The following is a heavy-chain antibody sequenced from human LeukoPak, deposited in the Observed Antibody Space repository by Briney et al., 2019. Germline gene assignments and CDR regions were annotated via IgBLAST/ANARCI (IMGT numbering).Heavy chain of an antibody. V-gene: IGHV2-5*08. CDR1: GGSISSYYW. CDR3: AYNPQLNY. CDR2: IYWDDDR. J-gene: IGHJ4*02. Sequence: TLSLTCTVSGGSISSYYWSWIRQPPGKALEWLALIYWDDDRRYSPSLKSRLTITKDTSKNQVVLTMTNMDPVDTATYYCAYNPQLNYWGQGTLVTVSS. D-gene: IGHD1-14*01.